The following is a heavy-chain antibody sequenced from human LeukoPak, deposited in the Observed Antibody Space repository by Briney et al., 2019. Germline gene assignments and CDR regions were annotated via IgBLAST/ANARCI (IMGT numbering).Heavy chain of an antibody. CDR2: INSDGSST. Sequence: PGGSLRLSCAASGFTFSSYWMHWVRQAPGKGLVWVSRINSDGSSTSYADSVKGRFTISRDNAKNTLYLQMNSLRAEDTAVYYCARGRYYDSSGYPGAFGIWGQGTMVTVSS. D-gene: IGHD3-22*01. CDR3: ARGRYYDSSGYPGAFGI. J-gene: IGHJ3*02. V-gene: IGHV3-74*01. CDR1: GFTFSSYW.